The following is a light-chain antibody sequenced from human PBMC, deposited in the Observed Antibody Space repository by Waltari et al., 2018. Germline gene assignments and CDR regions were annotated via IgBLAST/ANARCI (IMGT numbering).Light chain of an antibody. CDR1: QSISNY. CDR2: SAS. J-gene: IGKJ2*01. Sequence: DIQMTQSPLSLSAAVGDRVTITCRASQSISNYLNWYQQKPVKPPKILNYSASSLQSAVPSRFSGTGSGTDFILTITSLQPEDFASYHCQQTYSAPYTFGQGTKLDIK. CDR3: QQTYSAPYT. V-gene: IGKV1-39*01.